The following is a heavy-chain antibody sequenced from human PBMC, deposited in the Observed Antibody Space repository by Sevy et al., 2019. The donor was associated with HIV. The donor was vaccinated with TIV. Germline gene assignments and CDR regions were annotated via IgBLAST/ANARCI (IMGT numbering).Heavy chain of an antibody. CDR3: ARLPGIAAAGTPPNDYCYYGMDV. V-gene: IGHV1-2*02. D-gene: IGHD6-13*01. J-gene: IGHJ6*02. Sequence: ASVKVSCKASGYTFTGYYMHWVRQAPGQGLEWMGWINPNSGGTNYAQKFQGRVTMTRDTSISTAYMELSRLRSDDTAVYYCARLPGIAAAGTPPNDYCYYGMDVWGQGTTVTVSS. CDR1: GYTFTGYY. CDR2: INPNSGGT.